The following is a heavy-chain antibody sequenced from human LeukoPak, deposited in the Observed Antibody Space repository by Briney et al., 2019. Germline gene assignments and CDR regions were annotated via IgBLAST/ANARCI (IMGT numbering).Heavy chain of an antibody. V-gene: IGHV3-23*01. CDR3: AKGLRTGVGPYMGYHYYMDV. CDR2: ISGGGGST. CDR1: GFTFITYA. Sequence: GGSLRLSCAASGFTFITYAMSWVRQAPGKGLEWVSGISGGGGSTYYADSVKGRFNISRDNSKNTLYLQMNSLRAEDTAVYYCAKGLRTGVGPYMGYHYYMDVWGKGATVTVSS. D-gene: IGHD3-16*01. J-gene: IGHJ6*03.